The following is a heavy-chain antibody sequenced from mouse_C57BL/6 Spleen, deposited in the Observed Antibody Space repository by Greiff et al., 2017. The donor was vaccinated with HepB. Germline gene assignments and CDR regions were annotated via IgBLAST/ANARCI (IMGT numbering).Heavy chain of an antibody. CDR3: AREGTRRTWFAY. CDR1: GYTFTSYW. Sequence: QVQLQQPGAELVMPGASVKLSCKASGYTFTSYWMHWVKQRPGQGLEWIGEIDPSDSYTNYNQKFKGKSTLTVDKSSSTAYMQLSSLTSEDSAVYYSAREGTRRTWFAYWGQGTLVTVSA. V-gene: IGHV1-69*01. D-gene: IGHD3-3*01. CDR2: IDPSDSYT. J-gene: IGHJ3*01.